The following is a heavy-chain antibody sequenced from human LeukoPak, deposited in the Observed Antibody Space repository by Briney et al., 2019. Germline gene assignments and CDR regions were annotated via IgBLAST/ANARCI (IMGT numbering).Heavy chain of an antibody. CDR3: AKVAKYYYGSETYFFFDH. CDR1: DTSINTYY. CDR2: IYTTGTT. J-gene: IGHJ4*02. V-gene: IGHV4-4*07. D-gene: IGHD3-10*01. Sequence: PSETLSLTCTVSDTSINTYYWSWIRQPAGKGLEWIGHIYTTGTTNYNPSLKSRVTMSIDMSKDQFSLNLRSVTAADTAVYYCAKVAKYYYGSETYFFFDHWGQGTLVTVSS.